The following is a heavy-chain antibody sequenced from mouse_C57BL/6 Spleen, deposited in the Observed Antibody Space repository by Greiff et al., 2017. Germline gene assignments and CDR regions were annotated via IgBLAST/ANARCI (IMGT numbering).Heavy chain of an antibody. V-gene: IGHV1-72*01. D-gene: IGHD4-1*01. J-gene: IGHJ3*01. CDR3: ARPGTGTLFAY. CDR2: IYPNSGGT. CDR1: GYTFTSSW. Sequence: QVQLQQPGAELVKPGASVKLSCKASGYTFTSSWMHWVKQRPGRGLEWIGRIYPNSGGTKYNGKFKSKATLTVDKPSSTAYMQLSSLTSEVSAVDYCARPGTGTLFAYWGQGTLVTVSA.